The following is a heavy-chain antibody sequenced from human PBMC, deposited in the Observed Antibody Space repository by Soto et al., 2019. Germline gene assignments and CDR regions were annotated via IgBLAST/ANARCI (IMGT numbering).Heavy chain of an antibody. CDR2: SHHSGST. Sequence: QVQLQESGPALVKPSETLSLTCSVSGGAITSHYCSWFRQRPGKGLEWIGYSHHSGSTSYNPSLKSRVTMSVDTPKNQFSLKVNSVTAADTALYYCARQGFGQSHGLVDVWGPGTTVTVSS. V-gene: IGHV4-59*08. CDR1: GGAITSHY. J-gene: IGHJ6*02. CDR3: ARQGFGQSHGLVDV. D-gene: IGHD3-10*01.